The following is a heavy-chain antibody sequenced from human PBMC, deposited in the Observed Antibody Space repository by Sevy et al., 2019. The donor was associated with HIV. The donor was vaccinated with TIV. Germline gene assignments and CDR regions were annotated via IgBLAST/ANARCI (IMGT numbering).Heavy chain of an antibody. V-gene: IGHV3-30*18. D-gene: IGHD1-26*01. Sequence: GGSLRLSCIGSGFSFSYYGIHRVRQSPGKGLDWVALISHDGINEYYADSVKGRFTISRDNSKNTVYLEMNSLRNEDTAIYSWAKAYSGSYSHPSLFARDAWGQGTRVTVPS. CDR2: ISHDGINE. CDR1: GFSFSYYG. J-gene: IGHJ5*01. CDR3: AKAYSGSYSHPSLFARDA.